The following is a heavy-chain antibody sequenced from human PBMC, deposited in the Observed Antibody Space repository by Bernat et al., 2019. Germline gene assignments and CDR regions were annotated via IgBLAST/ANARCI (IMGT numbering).Heavy chain of an antibody. D-gene: IGHD4-17*01. J-gene: IGHJ4*02. Sequence: QVQLVQSGAEVKKPGSSVKVSCKASGGTFSSYTISWVRQAPGQGLEWMGRIIPILGIANYAQKFQGRVTITADKSTSTAYMELSSLRSEDTAVYYCARESLGDYNFDYWGQGTLVTVSS. V-gene: IGHV1-69*08. CDR2: IIPILGIA. CDR1: GGTFSSYT. CDR3: ARESLGDYNFDY.